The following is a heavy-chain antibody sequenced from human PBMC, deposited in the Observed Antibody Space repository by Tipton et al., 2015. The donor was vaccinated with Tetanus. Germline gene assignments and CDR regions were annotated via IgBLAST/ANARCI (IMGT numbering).Heavy chain of an antibody. CDR1: GFTFNSHN. CDR2: IYYTVRT. V-gene: IGHV4-31*02. J-gene: IGHJ4*02. CDR3: ARGLPREPFYFDY. Sequence: LRLSCAASGFTFNSHNMNWVRQHPGKGLEWIGNIYYTVRTSYTPSLNSRVTISVDTSKNQFSLRLTSVTAADTAVYYCARGLPREPFYFDYWGQGKQVTVSS. D-gene: IGHD1-26*01.